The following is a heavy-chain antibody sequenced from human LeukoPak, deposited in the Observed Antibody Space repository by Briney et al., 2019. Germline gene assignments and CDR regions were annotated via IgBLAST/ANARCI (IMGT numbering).Heavy chain of an antibody. CDR3: AKDQYYGSGSLDY. CDR1: GFTFSSNG. CDR2: IRYDGSHK. J-gene: IGHJ4*02. D-gene: IGHD3-10*01. V-gene: IGHV3-30*02. Sequence: PGGSLGLSCAASGFTFSSNGMHWVRQAPGKGLEWVAFIRYDGSHKYYADSVKGRFTMSRDNSKNTLYLQMDSLRADDTAVYYCAKDQYYGSGSLDYWGQGTLVTVS.